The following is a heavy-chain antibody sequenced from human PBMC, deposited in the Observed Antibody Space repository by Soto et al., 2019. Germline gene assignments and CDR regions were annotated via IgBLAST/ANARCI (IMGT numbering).Heavy chain of an antibody. D-gene: IGHD6-19*01. CDR3: ARARPSSGWYPERFWFDP. CDR2: IYYSGST. Sequence: QVQLQESGPGLAKPSETLSLTCTVSGGSISSYYWSWIRQPPGKGLEWIGYIYYSGSTNYNPSLKSRVTISVDTSKNQFSLKLSSVTAADTAVYYCARARPSSGWYPERFWFDPWGQGTLVTVSS. J-gene: IGHJ5*02. V-gene: IGHV4-59*01. CDR1: GGSISSYY.